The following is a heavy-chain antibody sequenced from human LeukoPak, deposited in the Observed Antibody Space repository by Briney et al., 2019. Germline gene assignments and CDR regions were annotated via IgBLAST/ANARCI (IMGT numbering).Heavy chain of an antibody. CDR2: INHSGST. Sequence: SETLSLTCAVYGGSFSGCYWSWIRQPPGKGLEWIGEINHSGSTNYNPSLKSRVTISVDTSKNQFSLKLSSVTAADTAVYYCARGPGVLRFLEWFRLDYWGQGTLVTVSS. D-gene: IGHD3-3*01. CDR3: ARGPGVLRFLEWFRLDY. CDR1: GGSFSGCY. V-gene: IGHV4-34*01. J-gene: IGHJ4*02.